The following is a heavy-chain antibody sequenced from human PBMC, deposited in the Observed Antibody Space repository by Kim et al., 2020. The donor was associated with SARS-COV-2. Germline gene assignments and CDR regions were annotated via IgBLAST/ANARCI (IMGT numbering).Heavy chain of an antibody. CDR1: GFTFDDYG. CDR2: INRNSDST. CDR3: VRGYAGGPFDL. J-gene: IGHJ4*02. D-gene: IGHD3-16*01. Sequence: GGSLRLSCAASGFTFDDYGMSWVRQAPGKGLEWVSGINRNSDSTGYADSVKGRFTISRDNAKNSLFLQMNSPRAEDMALYHCVRGYAGGPFDLWGQGTL. V-gene: IGHV3-20*01.